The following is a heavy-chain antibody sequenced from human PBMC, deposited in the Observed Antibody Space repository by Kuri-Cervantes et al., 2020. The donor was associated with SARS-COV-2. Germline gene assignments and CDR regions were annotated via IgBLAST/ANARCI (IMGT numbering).Heavy chain of an antibody. D-gene: IGHD3-22*01. V-gene: IGHV1-2*02. Sequence: ASVKVSCKASGYTFTNYYVHWVRQAPGQGLEWMGWINPRSGGTKSAQKFQGRVTMTRDTSISTAYMELSRLRSDDTAVYYCARGDTMIVVADAFDIWGQGTMVTVSS. CDR2: INPRSGGT. CDR3: ARGDTMIVVADAFDI. J-gene: IGHJ3*02. CDR1: GYTFTNYY.